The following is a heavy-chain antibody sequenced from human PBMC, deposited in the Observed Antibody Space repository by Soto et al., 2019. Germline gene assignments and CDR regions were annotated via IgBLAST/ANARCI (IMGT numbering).Heavy chain of an antibody. CDR3: AKDQASGQGSFDS. V-gene: IGHV3-11*01. CDR1: GFTFSDYY. Sequence: PGGSLRLSCAASGFTFSDYYMNWIRQAPGKGLEWVSYISDSGSSIFYADSVKGRFTISRDNSKNTLFLQMNSLRADDTAVYYCAKDQASGQGSFDSWGQGTLVTVSS. D-gene: IGHD2-15*01. J-gene: IGHJ4*02. CDR2: ISDSGSSI.